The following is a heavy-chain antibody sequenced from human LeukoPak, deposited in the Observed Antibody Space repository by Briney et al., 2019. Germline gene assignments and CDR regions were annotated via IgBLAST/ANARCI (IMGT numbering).Heavy chain of an antibody. Sequence: WASVKVSCKASGYTFTSYAMHWVRQAPGQRLEWMGWINAGNGNTKYSQEFQGRVTITRDTSASTAYMELSSLRSEDMAVYYCARGPVGCSGGSCYLGLLDYWGQGTLVTVSS. J-gene: IGHJ4*02. CDR3: ARGPVGCSGGSCYLGLLDY. D-gene: IGHD2-15*01. V-gene: IGHV1-3*03. CDR1: GYTFTSYA. CDR2: INAGNGNT.